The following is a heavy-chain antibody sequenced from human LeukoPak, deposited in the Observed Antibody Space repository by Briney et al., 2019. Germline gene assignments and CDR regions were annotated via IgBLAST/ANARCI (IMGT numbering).Heavy chain of an antibody. V-gene: IGHV3-49*04. J-gene: IGHJ5*01. Sequence: GGSLRLSCAASGFTFGDFAMSWVRQAPGKGLEWLGFIRSKPFGGTTKYGAAVKGRFIISRDDSKAITFLQMNSLKTEDTAVYYCSRVHYDVWRGYYDSWGQGTLVTVSS. CDR1: GFTFGDFA. D-gene: IGHD3-3*01. CDR3: SRVHYDVWRGYYDS. CDR2: IRSKPFGGTT.